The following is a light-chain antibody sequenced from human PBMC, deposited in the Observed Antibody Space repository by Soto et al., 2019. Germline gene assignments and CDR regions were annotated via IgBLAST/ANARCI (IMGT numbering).Light chain of an antibody. CDR2: GAS. V-gene: IGKV1-9*01. CDR3: QQFNAHPLT. CDR1: QGISDY. Sequence: DIQLTQSPSFLSASVGDRVTISCRASQGISDYLAWYQQKPGKAPKLLIYGASTLQSGVPSRFSGSASGTEFTLTISSLQPEDFATYFCQQFNAHPLTFGGGTKLAIK. J-gene: IGKJ4*01.